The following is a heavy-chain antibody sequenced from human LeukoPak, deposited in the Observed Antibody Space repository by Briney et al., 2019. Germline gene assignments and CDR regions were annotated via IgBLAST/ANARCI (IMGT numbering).Heavy chain of an antibody. D-gene: IGHD6-13*01. CDR1: GFTFSSYN. Sequence: PGGSLRLSCAASGFTFSSYNMNWVRQAPGKGLEWVSSISSSSSYIYYADSVKGRFPISRDNAKNSLYLKMNSLRVEDTAVYYCARDEVASSSFDYWGQGTLVTVPS. CDR2: ISSSSSYI. CDR3: ARDEVASSSFDY. V-gene: IGHV3-21*01. J-gene: IGHJ4*02.